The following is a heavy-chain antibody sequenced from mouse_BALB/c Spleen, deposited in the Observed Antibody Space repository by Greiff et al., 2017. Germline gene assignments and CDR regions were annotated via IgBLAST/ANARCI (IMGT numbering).Heavy chain of an antibody. V-gene: IGHV5-12-2*01. Sequence: EVQVVESGGGLVQPGGSLKLSCAASGFTFSSYTMSWVHQTPEKRLEWVAYISNGGGSTYYPDTVKGRFTISRDNAKNTLYLQMSSLKSEDTAMYYCARTGFAYWGQGTLVTVSA. CDR2: ISNGGGST. J-gene: IGHJ3*01. CDR1: GFTFSSYT. CDR3: ARTGFAY.